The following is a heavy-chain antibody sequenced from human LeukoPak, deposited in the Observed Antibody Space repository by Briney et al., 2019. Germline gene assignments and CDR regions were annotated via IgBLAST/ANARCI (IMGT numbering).Heavy chain of an antibody. J-gene: IGHJ4*02. Sequence: ASVKVSCKASGYTFTTYYIHWVRQAPGQGLEWMGITNPTGGSTTYAQKFQGRVTMTRDTSTSTVFMELNSLRSEDTAVYYCALYSSTWYWGQGTRVTVSS. CDR1: GYTFTTYY. V-gene: IGHV1-46*01. D-gene: IGHD6-13*01. CDR3: ALYSSTWY. CDR2: TNPTGGST.